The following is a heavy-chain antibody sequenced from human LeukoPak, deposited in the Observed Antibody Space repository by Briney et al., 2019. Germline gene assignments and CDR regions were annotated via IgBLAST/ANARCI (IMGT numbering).Heavy chain of an antibody. D-gene: IGHD3-3*01. CDR1: GFTVSRNY. Sequence: GGSLRLSCAASGFTVSRNYMTWVRQATGKGLEWVSVIYSGGGTYYADSVKGRFTISRDNAKNSLYLQMNSLRAEDTALYYCARDRPAAYYDFWSGPFPAVNWFDPWGQGTLVTVSS. V-gene: IGHV3-53*01. J-gene: IGHJ5*02. CDR2: IYSGGGT. CDR3: ARDRPAAYYDFWSGPFPAVNWFDP.